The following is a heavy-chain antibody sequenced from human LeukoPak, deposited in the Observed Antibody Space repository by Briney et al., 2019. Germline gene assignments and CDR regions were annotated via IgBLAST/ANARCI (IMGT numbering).Heavy chain of an antibody. CDR3: ARELRYDNSDSGAF. Sequence: SETLSLTCTVSGGFTSPYKWNWIRQPPGKGLEWIGYIYNSGSTNYNPSLKSRVTISVDTSKNQFSLKLSSVSAADTALYYCARELRYDNSDSGAFWGQGTVVTVSS. CDR2: IYNSGST. V-gene: IGHV4-4*08. CDR1: GGFTSPYK. D-gene: IGHD3-22*01. J-gene: IGHJ3*01.